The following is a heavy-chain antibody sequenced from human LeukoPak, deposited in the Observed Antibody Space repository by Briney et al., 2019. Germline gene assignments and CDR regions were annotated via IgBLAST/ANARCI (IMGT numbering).Heavy chain of an antibody. D-gene: IGHD6-19*01. J-gene: IGHJ4*02. CDR1: GYTFTGYY. CDR2: INPNSGGT. V-gene: IGHV1-2*04. Sequence: ASVKVSCKASGYTFTGYYMHWVRQAPGQGLEWMGWINPNSGGTNYAQKFQGWVTMTRDTSISTAYMELSRLRSDDTAVYYCARGNIAVPGTPYYFEYWGQGTLVTVSS. CDR3: ARGNIAVPGTPYYFEY.